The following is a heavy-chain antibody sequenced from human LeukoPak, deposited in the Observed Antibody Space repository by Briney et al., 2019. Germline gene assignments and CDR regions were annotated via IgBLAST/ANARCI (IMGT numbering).Heavy chain of an antibody. CDR1: GFTFSSHW. D-gene: IGHD4-17*01. J-gene: IGHJ1*01. V-gene: IGHV3-74*01. CDR2: INSDGSST. CDR3: ASPQSGDYGALYFQH. Sequence: PGGSLRLSCAAPGFTFSSHWMYWVRQAPGKGLVWVSRINSDGSSTSYADSVKGRFTISRDNAKNTLYLQVNSLRVEDTAVYYCASPQSGDYGALYFQHWGPGTLVTVSS.